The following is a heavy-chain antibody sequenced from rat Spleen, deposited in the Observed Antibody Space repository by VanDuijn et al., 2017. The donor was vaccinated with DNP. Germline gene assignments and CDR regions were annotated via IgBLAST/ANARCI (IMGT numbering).Heavy chain of an antibody. CDR2: ITSSGGST. J-gene: IGHJ4*01. CDR1: GFTFSDYN. Sequence: EVQLVESGGGSVQPGRSLKLSCAASGFTFSDYNMAWVRQAPERGLEWVASITSSGGSTNYRDSVKGRFTISRDNAKNTLYLQMDSLRSEDMATYYCARGNYYDGRAMDAWGQGTSVTVSS. D-gene: IGHD1-12*02. V-gene: IGHV5-25*01. CDR3: ARGNYYDGRAMDA.